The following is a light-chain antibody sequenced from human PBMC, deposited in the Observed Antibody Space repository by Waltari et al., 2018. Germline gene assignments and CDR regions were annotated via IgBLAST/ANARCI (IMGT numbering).Light chain of an antibody. CDR3: QHYVRLPVT. V-gene: IGKV3-20*01. J-gene: IGKJ1*01. CDR1: QSVGRT. Sequence: EIVLTQSPGPLSLSPGERAILSCRASQSVGRTLASYQQKPGQAPRLLIYGASNRATGIPDRFSGSGSGTDFSLTISRLEPEDFSVYYCQHYVRLPVTFGQGTRVEI. CDR2: GAS.